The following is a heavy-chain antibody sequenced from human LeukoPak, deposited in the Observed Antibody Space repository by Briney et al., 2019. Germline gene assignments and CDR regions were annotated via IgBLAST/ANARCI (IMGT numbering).Heavy chain of an antibody. Sequence: GGSLRLSCAASGFTFSSYAMNWDRQAPGKRLEWVSGITGSGGSTYYADYVKGRFTISRDNSKNTLYLQMKSLRAEDTGVYYCAKGQGSDYLPTFDSWGQGTLVNVPS. CDR2: ITGSGGST. CDR1: GFTFSSYA. D-gene: IGHD4-11*01. CDR3: AKGQGSDYLPTFDS. J-gene: IGHJ4*02. V-gene: IGHV3-23*01.